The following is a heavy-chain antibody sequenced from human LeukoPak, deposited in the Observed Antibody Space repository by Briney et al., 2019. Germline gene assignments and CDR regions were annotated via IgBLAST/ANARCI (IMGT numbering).Heavy chain of an antibody. CDR1: GFTFSSHA. D-gene: IGHD4-23*01. CDR2: ISGSGGST. V-gene: IGHV3-23*01. CDR3: AKDRNRWLGKIGDY. Sequence: GGSLRLSCAASGFTFSSHAMSWVRQAPGKGLEWVSAISGSGGSTYYADSVKGRFTISRDNSKNTLYLQMNSLRAEDTAVYYCAKDRNRWLGKIGDYWGQGTLVTVSS. J-gene: IGHJ4*02.